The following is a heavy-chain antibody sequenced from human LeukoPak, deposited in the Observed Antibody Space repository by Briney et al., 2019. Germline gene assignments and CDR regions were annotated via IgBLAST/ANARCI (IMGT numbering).Heavy chain of an antibody. CDR2: ISDSGSLT. Sequence: GGSLRLSCAASGFAFSSQAMGWVRQAPGKGLEWVSVISDSGSLTYYADSVKGRFTISRDNSKKTLFLQLNSLRAEDTAVYYCAKDARRTNGWYYFDYWGQGALVTVSS. V-gene: IGHV3-23*01. D-gene: IGHD6-19*01. CDR1: GFAFSSQA. CDR3: AKDARRTNGWYYFDY. J-gene: IGHJ4*02.